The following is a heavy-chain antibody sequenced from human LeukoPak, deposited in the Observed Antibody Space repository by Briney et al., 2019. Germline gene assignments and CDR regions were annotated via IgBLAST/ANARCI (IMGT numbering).Heavy chain of an antibody. CDR3: ARDLQGSYYYGMDV. CDR2: ISSNSNTI. CDR1: GFTFSRYS. J-gene: IGHJ6*02. Sequence: GGSLRLSCADSGFTFSRYSMNWARQAPGKGLEWVSYISSNSNTIYYADSVKGRFTISRDNGKNSLYLQMNSLRAEDTAVYYCARDLQGSYYYGMDVWGQGTTVIVSS. V-gene: IGHV3-48*01. D-gene: IGHD2-15*01.